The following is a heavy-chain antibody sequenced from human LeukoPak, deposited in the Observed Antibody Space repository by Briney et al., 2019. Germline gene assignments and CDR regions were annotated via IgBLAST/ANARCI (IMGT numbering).Heavy chain of an antibody. CDR3: AKDSSSRARGWFDP. CDR2: ISYDGSNK. V-gene: IGHV3-30*18. J-gene: IGHJ5*02. CDR1: GFTFSSYG. Sequence: GGSLRLSCAASGFTFSSYGMHWVRQAPGKGLEWVAVISYDGSNKYYADSVKGRFTISRDNPKNTLYLQMNSLRAEDTAVYYCAKDSSSRARGWFDPWGQGTLVTVSS. D-gene: IGHD6-13*01.